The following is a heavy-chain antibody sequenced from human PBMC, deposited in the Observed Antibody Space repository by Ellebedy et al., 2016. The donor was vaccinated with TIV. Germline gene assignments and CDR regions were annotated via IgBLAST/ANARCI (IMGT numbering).Heavy chain of an antibody. Sequence: AASVKVSCKASGYTFTSFYIHWVRQAPGHGLEWMGIINPGGGSTSYAQRLQGRVTMTRDTSTSTVYMELSSLRSEDTAVYYCARANNWNYDDAFDIWGQGTMVTVSS. V-gene: IGHV1-46*04. CDR2: INPGGGST. CDR1: GYTFTSFY. CDR3: ARANNWNYDDAFDI. J-gene: IGHJ3*02. D-gene: IGHD1-7*01.